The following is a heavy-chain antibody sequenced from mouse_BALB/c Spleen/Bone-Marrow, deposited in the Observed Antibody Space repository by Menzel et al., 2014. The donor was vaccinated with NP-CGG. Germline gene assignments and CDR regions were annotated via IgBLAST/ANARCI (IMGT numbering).Heavy chain of an antibody. CDR2: ISDGGSYT. J-gene: IGHJ4*01. CDR3: ARGGQLGAMDY. D-gene: IGHD3-2*01. CDR1: GFTFSDYY. Sequence: EVQLVESGGGLVKPGGSLKLSCAASGFTFSDYYMYWVRQTPEKRLEWVATISDGGSYTYYPASVKGRFTISRDNAKNNLYLQMSSLKSEDTAMYYCARGGQLGAMDYWGQGTSVTVSS. V-gene: IGHV5-4*02.